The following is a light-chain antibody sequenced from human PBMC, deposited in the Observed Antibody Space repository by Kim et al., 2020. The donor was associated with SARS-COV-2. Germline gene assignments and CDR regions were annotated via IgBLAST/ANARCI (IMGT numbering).Light chain of an antibody. CDR3: SSYTSSFTPV. J-gene: IGLJ2*01. CDR2: DDN. Sequence: QPIVIFCRRSSSAVGGYNYVSWYQQHPGKAPKLLIYDDNKRPSGVSNRFSGSKSGNTASLTISGLQAEDEADYYCSSYTSSFTPVFGGGTQLTVL. CDR1: SSAVGGYNY. V-gene: IGLV2-14*03.